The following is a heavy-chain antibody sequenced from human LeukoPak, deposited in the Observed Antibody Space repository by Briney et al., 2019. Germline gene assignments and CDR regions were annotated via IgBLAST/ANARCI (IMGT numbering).Heavy chain of an antibody. J-gene: IGHJ4*02. D-gene: IGHD6-19*01. CDR1: GFTFSSYA. V-gene: IGHV1-69*04. CDR2: IIPILGIA. CDR3: AENSGWYGGYFDY. Sequence: PGGSLRLSCAASGFTFSSYAISWVRQAPGQGLEWMGRIIPILGIANYAQKFQGRVTITADKSTSTAYMELSSLRSEDTAVYYCAENSGWYGGYFDYWGQGTLVTVSS.